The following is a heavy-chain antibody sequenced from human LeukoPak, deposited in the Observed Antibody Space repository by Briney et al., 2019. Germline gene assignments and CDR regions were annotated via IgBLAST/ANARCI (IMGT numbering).Heavy chain of an antibody. V-gene: IGHV1-18*01. CDR3: AGHRSSFYRFGP. CDR1: GYTFTSYG. D-gene: IGHD6-13*01. CDR2: ISAYNGNT. J-gene: IGHJ5*02. Sequence: ASVKVSCKASGYTFTSYGISWVRQSPGQGLEWMGWISAYNGNTNYAQKLQGRVTMTADTSTSTAYMELRSLRSDDTAVYYCAGHRSSFYRFGPWGQGTLVTVSS.